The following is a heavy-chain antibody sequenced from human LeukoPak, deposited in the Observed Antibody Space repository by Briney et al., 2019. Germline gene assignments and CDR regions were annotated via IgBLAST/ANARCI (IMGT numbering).Heavy chain of an antibody. Sequence: GESLRLSCAASGFTFSSYSMNWVRQAPGKGLEWVSAISGSGGSTYYADSVKGRFTISRDNSKNTLYLQMNSLRAEDTAVYYCAKGLGSPFDYWGQGTLVTVSS. CDR1: GFTFSSYS. CDR3: AKGLGSPFDY. D-gene: IGHD5/OR15-5a*01. V-gene: IGHV3-23*01. J-gene: IGHJ4*02. CDR2: ISGSGGST.